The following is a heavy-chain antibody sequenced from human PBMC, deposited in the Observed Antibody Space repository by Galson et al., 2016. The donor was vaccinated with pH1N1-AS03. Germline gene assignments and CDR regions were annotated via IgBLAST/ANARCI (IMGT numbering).Heavy chain of an antibody. D-gene: IGHD1-26*01. V-gene: IGHV1-18*04. CDR3: ARAAGELLSSSGY. CDR1: GYTFTSYG. CDR2: ISAHNGYT. J-gene: IGHJ4*02. Sequence: SVKVSCKASGYTFTSYGITWVRQAPGQGLEWMGWISAHNGYTKYAQKLQGRVTMTKDTSTSTAYVELRSLRSDDTAVWYCARAAGELLSSSGYWGQGTLVTVSS.